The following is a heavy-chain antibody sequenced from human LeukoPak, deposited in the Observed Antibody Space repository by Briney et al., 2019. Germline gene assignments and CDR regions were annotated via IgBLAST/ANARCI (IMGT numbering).Heavy chain of an antibody. J-gene: IGHJ4*02. Sequence: SETLSLTCAVSGGSISIDTWWSWVRQPPGKGLEWIGEIHHTGSSNYNPSLKSRLTTSLDTFKNQFSLKLNSVTAADTAVYYCASKKTSGSNYFAYWGQGTLATVYS. CDR3: ASKKTSGSNYFAY. D-gene: IGHD1-26*01. V-gene: IGHV4-4*02. CDR1: GGSISIDTW. CDR2: IHHTGSS.